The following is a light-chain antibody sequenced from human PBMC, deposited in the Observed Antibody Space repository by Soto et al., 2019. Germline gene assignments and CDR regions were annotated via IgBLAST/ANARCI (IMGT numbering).Light chain of an antibody. CDR3: QQYGGSSRT. Sequence: EIVMTQSPATLSVSPGERATLSCRASQSVRNNYLAWYQQKPGQAPRLLIYETYRRATGIPDRFSGSGSGIDFTLTISRLEPEDFAVYLCQQYGGSSRTFGLGTKVDIK. CDR2: ETY. J-gene: IGKJ1*01. CDR1: QSVRNNY. V-gene: IGKV3-20*01.